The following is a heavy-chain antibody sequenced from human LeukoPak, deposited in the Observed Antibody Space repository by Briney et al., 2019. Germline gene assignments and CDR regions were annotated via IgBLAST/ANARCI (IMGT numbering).Heavy chain of an antibody. V-gene: IGHV4-30-2*01. Sequence: SQTLSLTCAVSGGSISSGDFPWSWIRQPPGKGLDWIGYIFHTGHTSYNPSLKSRVTISVDMSKNQLSLRLTSVTAADTAVYYCARGFYGAGSHFDYWGQGTLVTVSS. CDR1: GGSISSGDFP. J-gene: IGHJ4*02. CDR3: ARGFYGAGSHFDY. CDR2: IFHTGHT. D-gene: IGHD3-10*01.